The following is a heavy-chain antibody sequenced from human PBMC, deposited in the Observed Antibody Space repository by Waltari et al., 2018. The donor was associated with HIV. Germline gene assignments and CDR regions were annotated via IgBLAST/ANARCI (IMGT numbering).Heavy chain of an antibody. D-gene: IGHD3-22*01. J-gene: IGHJ6*02. CDR3: ARDRYDSSGYNLRGYYYGMDV. V-gene: IGHV4-59*01. CDR2: IYYSGST. Sequence: QVQLQESGPGLVKPSETLSLTCTVSGGSISSYYWSWIRQPPGKGLEWIGYIYYSGSTNYNPSLTRRVTISVDTTKNQFSLKLSSVTAADTAVYYCARDRYDSSGYNLRGYYYGMDVWGQGTTVTVSS. CDR1: GGSISSYY.